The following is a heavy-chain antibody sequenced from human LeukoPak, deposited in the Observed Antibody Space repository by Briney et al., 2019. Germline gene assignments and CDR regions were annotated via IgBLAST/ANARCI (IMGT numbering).Heavy chain of an antibody. CDR2: SSYTGST. V-gene: IGHV4-59*01. CDR3: ARFIPSSGIDP. Sequence: PSETLSLTCTVSGGSISSNYWSWIRQPPGKGLEWITYSSYTGSTNYNPSLKSRVTISVDTSKNQFSPRLRSVTAADTAVYYCARFIPSSGIDPWGQGTLVTVSS. J-gene: IGHJ5*02. D-gene: IGHD3-10*02. CDR1: GGSISSNY.